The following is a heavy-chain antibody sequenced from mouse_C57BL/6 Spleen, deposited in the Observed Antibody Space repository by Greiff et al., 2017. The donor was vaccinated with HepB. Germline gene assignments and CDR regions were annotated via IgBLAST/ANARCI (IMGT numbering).Heavy chain of an antibody. Sequence: EVKLMESGPELVKPGASVKMSCKASGYTFTDYNMHWVKQSHGKSLEWIGYINPNNGGTSYNQKFKGKATLTVNKSSSTAYMELRSLTSEDSAVYYCAREGGLRHWFAYWGQGTLVTVSA. D-gene: IGHD2-12*01. V-gene: IGHV1-22*01. J-gene: IGHJ3*01. CDR2: INPNNGGT. CDR1: GYTFTDYN. CDR3: AREGGLRHWFAY.